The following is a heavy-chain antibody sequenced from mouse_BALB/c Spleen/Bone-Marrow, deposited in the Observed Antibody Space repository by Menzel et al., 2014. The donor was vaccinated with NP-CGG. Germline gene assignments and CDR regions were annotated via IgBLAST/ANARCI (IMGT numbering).Heavy chain of an antibody. CDR1: GFTFSSYA. Sequence: EVQLVESGGGLVKPGGSLKLSCAASGFTFSSYAMSWVRQSPEKRLEWVAEISSGGSYTYYPDTVTGRFTISRDNAKNTLYLEMSRLRSEDTAIYYCAREGYDGQMDYWGQGTLVTVSS. J-gene: IGHJ4*01. CDR3: AREGYDGQMDY. V-gene: IGHV5-9-4*01. D-gene: IGHD2-2*01. CDR2: ISSGGSYT.